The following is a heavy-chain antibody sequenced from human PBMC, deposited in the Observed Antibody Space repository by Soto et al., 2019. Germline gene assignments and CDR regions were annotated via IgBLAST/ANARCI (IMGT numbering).Heavy chain of an antibody. D-gene: IGHD5-18*01. J-gene: IGHJ4*02. V-gene: IGHV4-59*01. CDR1: GGSISSYY. CDR3: ASNLGYSLYFDY. Sequence: SETLSLTCTVSGGSISSYYWSWIRQPPGKGLEWIGYIYYSGSTNYNPSLKSRVTISVDTSKNQFSLKLSSVTAADTAVYYCASNLGYSLYFDYWGQGTLVTVSS. CDR2: IYYSGST.